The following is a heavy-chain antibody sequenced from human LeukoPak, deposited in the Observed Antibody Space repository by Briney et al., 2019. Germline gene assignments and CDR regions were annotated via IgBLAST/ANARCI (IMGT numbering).Heavy chain of an antibody. CDR1: GGSISSGGYY. J-gene: IGHJ4*02. V-gene: IGHV4-30-2*01. CDR2: INHSGST. D-gene: IGHD3-3*01. Sequence: PSQTLSLTCTVSGGSISSGGYYWSWIRQPPGKGLEWIGEINHSGSTNYNPSLKSRVTISVDTSKNQFSLKLSSVTAADTAVYYCARVSYYDFWSGYYAFDYWGQGTLVTVSS. CDR3: ARVSYYDFWSGYYAFDY.